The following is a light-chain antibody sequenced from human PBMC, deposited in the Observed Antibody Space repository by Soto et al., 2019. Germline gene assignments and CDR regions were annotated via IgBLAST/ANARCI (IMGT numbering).Light chain of an antibody. J-gene: IGKJ5*01. V-gene: IGKV3-20*01. CDR2: DAS. Sequence: ETVVTQSPRTLSLSPGESATLSCRASQSVISNYLAWYQQKPGQAPRLLIHDASSRATGIPDRFSGSGSGTNFTLTSSRLEPEDFAVYSCQHYGRSPPSMFGQGTRQEI. CDR1: QSVISNY. CDR3: QHYGRSPPSM.